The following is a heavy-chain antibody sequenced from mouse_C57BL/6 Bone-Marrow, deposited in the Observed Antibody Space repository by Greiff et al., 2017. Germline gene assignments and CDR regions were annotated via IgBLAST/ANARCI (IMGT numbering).Heavy chain of an antibody. CDR1: GYTFTSYW. D-gene: IGHD2-3*01. V-gene: IGHV1-52*01. J-gene: IGHJ3*01. CDR2: IDPSDSET. CDR3: ARAIYDGYYAWFAY. Sequence: QVQLQQPGAELVRPGSSVKLSCKASGYTFTSYWMHWVKQRPIQGLEWIGNIDPSDSETHYNQKFKDKATLTVDQSSSTASMQLSSLTSEDSAVYYCARAIYDGYYAWFAYWGQGTLVTVSA.